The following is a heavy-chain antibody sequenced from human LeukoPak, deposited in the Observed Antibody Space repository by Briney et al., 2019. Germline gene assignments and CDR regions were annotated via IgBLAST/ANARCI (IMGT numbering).Heavy chain of an antibody. J-gene: IGHJ4*02. CDR1: GGSIRSYY. D-gene: IGHD6-19*01. CDR3: ARESVAGTL. V-gene: IGHV4-59*01. CDR2: IYYSGST. Sequence: PSETLSLTCTVSGGSIRSYYWSWIRQPPGKGLEWIGYIYYSGSTNYNPSLKSRVTISVDTSKNQFSLKLSSVTAADTAVYYCARESVAGTLWGQGTLVTVSS.